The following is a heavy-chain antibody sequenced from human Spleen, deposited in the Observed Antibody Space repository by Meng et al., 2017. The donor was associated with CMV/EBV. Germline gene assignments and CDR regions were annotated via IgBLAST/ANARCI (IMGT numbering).Heavy chain of an antibody. CDR2: ISSSGTTI. J-gene: IGHJ6*02. CDR1: GFTFSSYE. CDR3: ARSSGIVVPAGKARGYYYGMHV. V-gene: IGHV3-48*03. Sequence: GGSLRLSCAASGFTFSSYEMNWVRQAPGKGLEWISYISSSGTTIYYAESVKGRFTFCRDNAKNSLYLQMDSLRAEDTAVYYCARSSGIVVPAGKARGYYYGMHVWGQGTTVTVSS. D-gene: IGHD2-2*01.